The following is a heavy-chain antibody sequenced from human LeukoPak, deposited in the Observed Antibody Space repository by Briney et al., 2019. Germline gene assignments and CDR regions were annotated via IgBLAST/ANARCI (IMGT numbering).Heavy chain of an antibody. CDR2: ISYDGSNK. D-gene: IGHD5-18*01. Sequence: GGSLRLSCAASGFTFNSYAMHWVRQAPGKGLEWVAVISYDGSNKYYADSVKGRFTISRDNSKNTLYLQMNSLRAEDTAVYYCARGGYSYGIVDYWGQGTLVTVSS. J-gene: IGHJ4*02. V-gene: IGHV3-30*04. CDR3: ARGGYSYGIVDY. CDR1: GFTFNSYA.